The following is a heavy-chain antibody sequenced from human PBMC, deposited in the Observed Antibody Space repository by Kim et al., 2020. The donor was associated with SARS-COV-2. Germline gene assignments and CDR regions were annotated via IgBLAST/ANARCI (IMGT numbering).Heavy chain of an antibody. CDR3: AGDPWSRLRGVTYSYYGMDV. V-gene: IGHV3-30-3*01. D-gene: IGHD3-10*01. CDR1: GFTFISCA. J-gene: IGHJ6*02. CDR2: ISYDGSNK. Sequence: GGSLRLSCAASGFTFISCAIHWVRQAPGKGLEWVAVISYDGSNKNYADSVKGRFTISRDNSKNTLYLQMNSLRAEDTALYYCAGDPWSRLRGVTYSYYGMDVWGQGTTVTVSS.